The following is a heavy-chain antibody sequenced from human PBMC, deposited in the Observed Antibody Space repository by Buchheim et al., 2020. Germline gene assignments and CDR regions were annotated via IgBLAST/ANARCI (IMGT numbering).Heavy chain of an antibody. V-gene: IGHV3-30-3*01. J-gene: IGHJ2*01. Sequence: QVQLVESGGGVVQPGRSLRLSCAASGFTFSSYAMHWVRQAPGKGLEWVAVISYDGSNKYYADSVKGRFTISRDNSKNTLYLQMNSLRAEDTAVYYCASSGITMIVVVRGGLDLWGRGT. CDR3: ASSGITMIVVVRGGLDL. D-gene: IGHD3-22*01. CDR1: GFTFSSYA. CDR2: ISYDGSNK.